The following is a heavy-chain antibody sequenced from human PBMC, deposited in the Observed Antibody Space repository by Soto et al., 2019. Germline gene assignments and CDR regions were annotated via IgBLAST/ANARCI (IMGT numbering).Heavy chain of an antibody. Sequence: APVKVSCKASGYTFTGYYMHWVRKNPGQGLEWMGWINPNSGGTNYAQKFQGRVTITADESTSTAYMELSSLRSEDTAVYYCARTSGTYLPFYYFDYWGQGTLVTVSS. J-gene: IGHJ4*02. V-gene: IGHV1-2*02. CDR1: GYTFTGYY. D-gene: IGHD1-7*01. CDR2: INPNSGGT. CDR3: ARTSGTYLPFYYFDY.